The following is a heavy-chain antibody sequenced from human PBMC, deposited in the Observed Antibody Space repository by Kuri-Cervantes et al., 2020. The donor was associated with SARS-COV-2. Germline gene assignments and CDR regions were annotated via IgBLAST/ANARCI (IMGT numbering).Heavy chain of an antibody. J-gene: IGHJ4*02. V-gene: IGHV3-53*01. CDR1: GFTVSSNY. CDR3: AKMSLRFLEWLKLLNYSDY. Sequence: ETLSLTCAASGFTVSSNYMSWVRQAPGRGLEWVSVIYSGGSTYYADSVKGRFTISRDNSKNTLYLQMNSLRAEDTAVYYCAKMSLRFLEWLKLLNYSDYWGQGTLVTVSS. D-gene: IGHD3-3*01. CDR2: IYSGGST.